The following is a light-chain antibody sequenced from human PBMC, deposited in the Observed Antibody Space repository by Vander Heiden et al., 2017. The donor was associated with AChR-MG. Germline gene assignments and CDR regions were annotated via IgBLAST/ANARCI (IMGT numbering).Light chain of an antibody. Sequence: QSVLTQPTSVSGTPGQRVTISCSGGSSNVGKNYVYWYQQVPGMAHKLVIYRNDQRPSGVPDRFSASKSGTAASLAISGLQSGDEADYHCAAWDDSLNALAFGGGTKLTVL. CDR2: RND. V-gene: IGLV1-47*01. CDR3: AAWDDSLNALA. J-gene: IGLJ2*01. CDR1: SSNVGKNY.